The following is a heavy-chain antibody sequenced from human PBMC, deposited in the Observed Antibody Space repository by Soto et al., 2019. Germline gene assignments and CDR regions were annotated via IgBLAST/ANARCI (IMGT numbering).Heavy chain of an antibody. Sequence: PGGSLRLSCAASGFTFSSYGMHWVRQAPGKGLEWVAVIWYDGSNKYYADPVKGRFTISRDNSKNTLYLQMNSLRAEDTAVYYCARDHSSGCLDYWGQGTLVTVSS. CDR2: IWYDGSNK. CDR3: ARDHSSGCLDY. D-gene: IGHD6-19*01. CDR1: GFTFSSYG. J-gene: IGHJ4*02. V-gene: IGHV3-33*01.